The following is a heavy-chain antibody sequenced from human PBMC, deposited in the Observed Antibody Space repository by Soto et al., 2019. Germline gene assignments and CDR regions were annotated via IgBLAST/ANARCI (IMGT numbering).Heavy chain of an antibody. CDR3: TRHVDTATGEDFDY. V-gene: IGHV3-73*02. CDR1: GFTFSGSA. Sequence: EVQLVESGGGLVQPGGSLKLSCAASGFTFSGSAMHWVRQASGKGLAWVGRIRTKTNSYATAYGASVKGRFTISRDDSENTAYLQMNSLTTEDTAVYYCTRHVDTATGEDFDYWGQGTLVTVSS. CDR2: IRTKTNSYAT. D-gene: IGHD5-18*01. J-gene: IGHJ4*02.